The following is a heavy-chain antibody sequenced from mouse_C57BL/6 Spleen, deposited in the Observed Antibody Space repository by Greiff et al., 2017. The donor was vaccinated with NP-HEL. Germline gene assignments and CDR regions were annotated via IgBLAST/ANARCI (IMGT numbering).Heavy chain of an antibody. J-gene: IGHJ1*03. V-gene: IGHV1-76*01. CDR2: IYPGSGNT. CDR3: ARRGDYGSSSYFDV. D-gene: IGHD1-1*01. CDR1: GYTFTDYY. Sequence: VQLQQSGAELVRPGASVKLSCKASGYTFTDYYINWVKQRPGQGLEWIARIYPGSGNTYYNEKFKGKATLTAEKSSSTAYMQLSSLTSEDSAVYFCARRGDYGSSSYFDVWGTGTTVTVSS.